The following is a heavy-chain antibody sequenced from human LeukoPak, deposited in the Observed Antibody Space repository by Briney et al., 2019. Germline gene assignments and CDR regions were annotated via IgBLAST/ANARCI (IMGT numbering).Heavy chain of an antibody. V-gene: IGHV4-34*01. CDR3: ARGHSSSWYYFDY. J-gene: IGHJ4*02. CDR2: INHSGST. D-gene: IGHD6-13*01. Sequence: SETLSLTCAVYGGSFSGYYWSWIRQPPGKGLEWIGEINHSGSTDYNPSLKSRVTISVDTSKNQFSLKLSSVTAADTAVYYCARGHSSSWYYFDYWGQGTLVTVSS. CDR1: GGSFSGYY.